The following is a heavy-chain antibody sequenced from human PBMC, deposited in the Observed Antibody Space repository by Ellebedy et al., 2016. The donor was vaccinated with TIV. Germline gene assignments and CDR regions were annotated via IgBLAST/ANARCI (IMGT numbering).Heavy chain of an antibody. J-gene: IGHJ4*02. CDR1: RFSLRSSA. D-gene: IGHD6-6*01. CDR3: AADPEYSSSSWFDY. V-gene: IGHV1-58*01. CDR2: IVLGSGNT. Sequence: AASVKVSCKASRFSLRSSAVQSLRPPRGQPLEWIGWIVLGSGNTNSAPKFQERVTITRDVSTSTVYMELSSLRSEDTGVDYCAADPEYSSSSWFDYWGQGTLVTVSS.